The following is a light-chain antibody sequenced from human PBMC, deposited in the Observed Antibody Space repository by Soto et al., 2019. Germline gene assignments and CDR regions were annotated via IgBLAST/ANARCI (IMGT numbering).Light chain of an antibody. V-gene: IGLV2-23*02. CDR3: CSYAGRATYV. Sequence: QSALTQPASVSGSPGQSITISCTGPSSDVGIYNLVSWYQQYPGKAPKLIIFEVFKRPSGVSHRFSGSKSGNTASLTISGLQAEDEAKYYCCSYAGRATYVFGGGTKLTVL. CDR1: SSDVGIYNL. CDR2: EVF. J-gene: IGLJ2*01.